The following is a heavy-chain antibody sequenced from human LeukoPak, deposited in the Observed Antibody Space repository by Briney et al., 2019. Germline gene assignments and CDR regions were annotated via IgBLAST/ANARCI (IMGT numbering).Heavy chain of an antibody. CDR3: ARVTVVVPAAMSWFDP. D-gene: IGHD2-2*01. CDR2: IYHSGST. CDR1: GGSISSGGYS. V-gene: IGHV4-30-2*01. Sequence: SQTLSLTCAVSGGSISSGGYSWSWIRQPPGKGLEWIGEIYHSGSTNYNPSLKSRVTISVDKSKNQFSLKLSSVTAADTAVYYCARVTVVVPAAMSWFDPWGQGTLVTVSS. J-gene: IGHJ5*02.